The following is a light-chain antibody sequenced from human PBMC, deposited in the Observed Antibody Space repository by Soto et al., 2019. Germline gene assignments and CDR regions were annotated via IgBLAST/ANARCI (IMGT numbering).Light chain of an antibody. CDR2: GAS. Sequence: LSFSPGNHSTRSFRASQSLVNTYVAWYQHKPGQAPRLLIYGASSRATGIPDRFSGSGSGTDFTLIISRLEPEDFAVYYCQQYGNSFVGFGQGTKVDIK. J-gene: IGKJ1*01. CDR1: QSLVNTY. V-gene: IGKV3-20*01. CDR3: QQYGNSFVG.